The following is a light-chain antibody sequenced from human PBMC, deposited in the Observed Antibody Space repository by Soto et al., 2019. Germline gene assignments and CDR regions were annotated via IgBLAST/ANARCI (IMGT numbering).Light chain of an antibody. CDR3: SSYTTSNTWL. CDR2: EVA. CDR1: SSDIGAYNY. J-gene: IGLJ3*02. V-gene: IGLV2-14*01. Sequence: QSALTQPASVSGSPGQSITISCTGTSSDIGAYNYVSWYQQYPGKAAELMIYEVATRPSAVSNRFSASKSGNTASLTISGLQAEDEADYYCSSYTTSNTWLFGGGTKLTVL.